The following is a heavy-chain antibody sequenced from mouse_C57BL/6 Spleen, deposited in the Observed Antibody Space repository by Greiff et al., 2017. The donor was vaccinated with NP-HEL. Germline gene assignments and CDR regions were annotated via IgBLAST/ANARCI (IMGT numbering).Heavy chain of an antibody. Sequence: VQLQQPGAELVKPGASVKMSCKASGYTFTSYWITWVKQRPGQGLEWIGDIYPGSGSTNYNEKFKSKATLTVDTSSSTAYMQLSSLTSEDSAVYYCARGGYGSSYEPYWYFDVWGTGTTVTVSS. CDR3: ARGGYGSSYEPYWYFDV. CDR1: GYTFTSYW. J-gene: IGHJ1*03. D-gene: IGHD1-1*01. V-gene: IGHV1-55*01. CDR2: IYPGSGST.